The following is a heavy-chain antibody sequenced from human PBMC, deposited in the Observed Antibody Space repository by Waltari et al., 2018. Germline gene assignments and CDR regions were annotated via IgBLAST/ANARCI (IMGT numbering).Heavy chain of an antibody. D-gene: IGHD3-22*01. Sequence: QVQLVESGGGVVQPGGSLRLSCAASGFTFSSYGMHWVRQAPGKGLEWVAVIRYDGSNKYYADSVKGRFTISRDNSKNTLYLQMNSLRAEDTAVYYCAKDRDYYDSSGPDAFDIWGQGTMVTVSS. V-gene: IGHV3-30*02. CDR3: AKDRDYYDSSGPDAFDI. CDR1: GFTFSSYG. J-gene: IGHJ3*02. CDR2: IRYDGSNK.